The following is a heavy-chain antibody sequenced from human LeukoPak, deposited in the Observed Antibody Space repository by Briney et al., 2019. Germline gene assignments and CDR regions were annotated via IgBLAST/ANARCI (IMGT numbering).Heavy chain of an antibody. Sequence: GGSLILSCAASGFTFSSYSMNWVRQAPGKGLEWVSSISSSGSYIYYSDSVKGRFTISRANAKNSLYLQMSSRRAEDTAVYYCARDWDSSGPYYFDYWGQGTLVTVSS. CDR1: GFTFSSYS. CDR2: ISSSGSYI. V-gene: IGHV3-21*01. D-gene: IGHD6-19*01. J-gene: IGHJ4*02. CDR3: ARDWDSSGPYYFDY.